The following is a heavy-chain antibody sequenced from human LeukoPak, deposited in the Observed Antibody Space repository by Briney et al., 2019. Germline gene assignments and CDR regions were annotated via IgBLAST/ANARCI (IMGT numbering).Heavy chain of an antibody. J-gene: IGHJ4*02. V-gene: IGHV3-30*04. D-gene: IGHD3-16*02. CDR2: ISYVGSNNDGSNK. Sequence: GGSLRLSCAASGFTFSSYAMHWVRQAPGKGLEWVAAISYVGSNNDGSNKYYGDSMKGRFTISRDNSKNTLDLQMNSLRGEDTAVYYCARGTSYLKYSDYWGQGTLVTVSS. CDR3: ARGTSYLKYSDY. CDR1: GFTFSSYA.